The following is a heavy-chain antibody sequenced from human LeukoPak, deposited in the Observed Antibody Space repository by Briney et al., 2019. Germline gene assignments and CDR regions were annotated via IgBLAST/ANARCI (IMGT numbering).Heavy chain of an antibody. CDR1: GFTFSSYS. Sequence: GGSLRLSCAASGFTFSSYSMNWVRQAPGKGREWASSISSSSSYIYYADSVKGRFTISRDNAKNSLYLQMNSLRAEDTAVYYCARSGTTVVTTTDYWGQGTLVTVSS. V-gene: IGHV3-21*01. D-gene: IGHD4-23*01. J-gene: IGHJ4*02. CDR3: ARSGTTVVTTTDY. CDR2: ISSSSSYI.